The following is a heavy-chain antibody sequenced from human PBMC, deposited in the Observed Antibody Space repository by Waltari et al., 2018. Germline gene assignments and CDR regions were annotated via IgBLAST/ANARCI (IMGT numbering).Heavy chain of an antibody. Sequence: QVQLVQSGAEVKKPGASVKVSCKASGYWCRSYDMNWVRQAPGQGLEWMGWVNPNNGDTGLAQKFQGRVSLTRDTSTSTAYMELWGLTSDDTAVYYCARTDYDDSRDEDNWFDPWGQGTLVTVSS. CDR1: GYWCRSYD. CDR2: VNPNNGDT. V-gene: IGHV1-8*01. CDR3: ARTDYDDSRDEDNWFDP. D-gene: IGHD3-10*01. J-gene: IGHJ5*02.